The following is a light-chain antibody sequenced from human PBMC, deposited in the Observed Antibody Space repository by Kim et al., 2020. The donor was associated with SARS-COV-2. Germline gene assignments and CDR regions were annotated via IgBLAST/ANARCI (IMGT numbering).Light chain of an antibody. CDR2: LDS. CDR3: MQALQTLLT. Sequence: PASISCRSSQSLLHSNGYYYLDWYLQQPGQSPQLLIYLDSNRASGVPDRFSGSGSGTDFTLKISRVEAEDVGVYYCMQALQTLLTFGGGTKVDIK. J-gene: IGKJ4*01. CDR1: QSLLHSNGYYY. V-gene: IGKV2-28*01.